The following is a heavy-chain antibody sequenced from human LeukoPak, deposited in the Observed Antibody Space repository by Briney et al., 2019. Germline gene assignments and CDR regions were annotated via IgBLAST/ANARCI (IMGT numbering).Heavy chain of an antibody. Sequence: TSETLSLTCAVYGGSFSGFYWSWLRQPPGQGLEWIGEINHSGSTYYNPSLKSRISMSVDTSENQFSLRLRSVTAADTAMYYCARDILPNWFDPWGQGTLVTVSS. CDR3: ARDILPNWFDP. V-gene: IGHV4-34*01. J-gene: IGHJ5*02. CDR2: INHSGST. CDR1: GGSFSGFY. D-gene: IGHD3-3*02.